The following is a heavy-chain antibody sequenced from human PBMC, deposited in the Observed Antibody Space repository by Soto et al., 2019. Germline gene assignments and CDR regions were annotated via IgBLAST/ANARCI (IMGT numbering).Heavy chain of an antibody. CDR2: IYYSGRT. CDR1: GDSISSYY. D-gene: IGHD2-8*01. V-gene: IGHV4-59*01. CDR3: ARWDIVLTY. Sequence: QVQLQESGPGLVKPSETLSLTCTVSGDSISSYYWSWIRQPPGKGLEWIGYIYYSGRTAYNPSLKSRVTISVDTSNNQFSLKLSSVTAADTAVYYCARWDIVLTYWGQGTLVTVSS. J-gene: IGHJ4*02.